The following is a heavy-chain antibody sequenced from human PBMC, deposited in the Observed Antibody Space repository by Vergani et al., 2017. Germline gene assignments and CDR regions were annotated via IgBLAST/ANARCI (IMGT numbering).Heavy chain of an antibody. D-gene: IGHD3-22*01. V-gene: IGHV2-70*04. J-gene: IGHJ4*02. CDR2: IDWDDDT. Sequence: SLTTYGMRVSWIRQPPGKALEWLARIDWDDDTYYRTSLRTRLTISKDTFKNQVALTMTNMDPVDTATYYCARTLSDSRGYYLDYWGQGTLVTVSS. CDR3: ARTLSDSRGYYLDY. CDR1: SLTTYGMR.